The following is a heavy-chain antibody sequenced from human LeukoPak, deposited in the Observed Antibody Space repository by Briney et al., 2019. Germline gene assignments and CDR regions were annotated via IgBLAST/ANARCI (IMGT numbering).Heavy chain of an antibody. Sequence: GASVKVSCKASGYTFSGYYMHWVRQAPGQGLEWMGWINPNSGGTNYAQKFQGRVTMTRDTSISTAYMELSRLRSDDTAVYYCARDRAIKAAARNWFDPWGQGTLVTVSS. J-gene: IGHJ5*02. CDR1: GYTFSGYY. CDR3: ARDRAIKAAARNWFDP. CDR2: INPNSGGT. V-gene: IGHV1-2*02. D-gene: IGHD6-13*01.